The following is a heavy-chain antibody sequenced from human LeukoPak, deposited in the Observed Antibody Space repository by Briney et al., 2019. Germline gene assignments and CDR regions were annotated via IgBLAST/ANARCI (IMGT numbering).Heavy chain of an antibody. J-gene: IGHJ3*02. Sequence: PSGTLSLTCAVSGGSISSSNWWSWVRQPPGKGLEWIGEIYHSGSIYYNPSLKSRVTMSVDTSKNQFSLKLSSVTAVDTAVYYCARKGPGTTDDAFDIWGQGTMVTVSS. CDR3: ARKGPGTTDDAFDI. D-gene: IGHD1-7*01. V-gene: IGHV4-4*02. CDR1: GGSISSSNW. CDR2: IYHSGSI.